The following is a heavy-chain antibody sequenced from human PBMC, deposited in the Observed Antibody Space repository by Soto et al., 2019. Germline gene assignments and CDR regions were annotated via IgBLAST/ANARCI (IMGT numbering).Heavy chain of an antibody. V-gene: IGHV3-30*04. CDR2: IAYDGRNK. J-gene: IGHJ4*02. CDR3: ARELERVFDY. D-gene: IGHD1-1*01. CDR1: GFPFSGYA. Sequence: QVQLVESGGGVVQPGRSLRLSCAASGFPFSGYAMHWFGQAPGKGLGWVAVIAYDGRNKYYADSVKGRFTISRDNSKNTLYLQMNSLRIEDTAVYYCARELERVFDYWGQGTLVTVSS.